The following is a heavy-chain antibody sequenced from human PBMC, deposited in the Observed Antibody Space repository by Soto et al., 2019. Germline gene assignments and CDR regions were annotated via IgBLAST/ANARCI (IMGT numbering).Heavy chain of an antibody. Sequence: VQLVESGGGLVQPGGSLRLSCAASGFTFSDHYMDWVRQAPGKGLEWVGRTRNRANSYTTEYAASVKGRFTISRDDSKNSLYLQMNSLKTEDTAVYYCARDLLVAVGTTNNWFDPWGPGTLVTVSS. CDR3: ARDLLVAVGTTNNWFDP. V-gene: IGHV3-72*01. CDR2: TRNRANSYTT. J-gene: IGHJ5*02. CDR1: GFTFSDHY. D-gene: IGHD6-13*01.